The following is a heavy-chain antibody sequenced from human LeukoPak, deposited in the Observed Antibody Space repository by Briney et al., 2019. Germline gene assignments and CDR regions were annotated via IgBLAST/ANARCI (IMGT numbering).Heavy chain of an antibody. Sequence: GSLRLSCAASGFTFSSYWMNWVRQAPGKGLEWVANIKRDGNEKNYVDSVKGRFSIPRDNAKNSLYLQMDSLRAEDTAVYYCAKEGAYPIITYDSWGQGALVTVSS. CDR1: GFTFSSYW. CDR3: AKEGAYPIITYDS. J-gene: IGHJ5*01. D-gene: IGHD3-10*01. CDR2: IKRDGNEK. V-gene: IGHV3-7*01.